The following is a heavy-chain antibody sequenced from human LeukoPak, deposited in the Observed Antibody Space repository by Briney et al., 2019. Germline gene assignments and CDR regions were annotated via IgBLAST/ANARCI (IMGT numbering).Heavy chain of an antibody. CDR3: ARETRIVGATSIYFDY. J-gene: IGHJ4*02. D-gene: IGHD1-26*01. V-gene: IGHV3-64*01. CDR1: GFTISSYD. CDR2: ISSNGGSK. Sequence: GGSLRLSCAASGFTISSYDMQWGRQAPGEGGGYGSAISSNGGSKYYANSVKGRFTISRDNSKNTLYLQMGSLRAEDMAVYYCARETRIVGATSIYFDYWGEGALVTVSS.